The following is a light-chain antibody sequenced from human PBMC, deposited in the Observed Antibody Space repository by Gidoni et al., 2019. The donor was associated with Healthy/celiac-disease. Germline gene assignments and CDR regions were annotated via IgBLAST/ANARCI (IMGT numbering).Light chain of an antibody. CDR3: QQYGSSPET. V-gene: IGKV3-20*01. CDR2: GAS. J-gene: IGKJ4*01. Sequence: EIVLTQSPGTLSLSPGQRATISCRASQSVSSSYLAWYQQKPGQAPRLLIDGASSRATGIPDRFSGSGSGTDFTLTISRLEPEDFAVYYCQQYGSSPETFGGGTKVEIK. CDR1: QSVSSSY.